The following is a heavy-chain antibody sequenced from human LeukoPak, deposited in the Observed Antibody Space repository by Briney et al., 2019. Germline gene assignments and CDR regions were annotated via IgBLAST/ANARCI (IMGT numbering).Heavy chain of an antibody. CDR2: IRSKIYGGTP. V-gene: IGHV3-49*04. Sequence: PGGSLRLSCTASGFTFGDYAMTWVRQAPGKGLEWVGFIRSKIYGGTPEYAASVKGRFTISRDDSKGVAYLQMNSLKTEDTAVYFCARRRDSGSLQHFDYWGQGTLVTVSS. CDR3: ARRRDSGSLQHFDY. CDR1: GFTFGDYA. J-gene: IGHJ4*02. D-gene: IGHD1-26*01.